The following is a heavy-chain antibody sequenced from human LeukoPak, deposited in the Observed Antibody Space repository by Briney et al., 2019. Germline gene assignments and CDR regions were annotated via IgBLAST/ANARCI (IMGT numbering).Heavy chain of an antibody. CDR1: NASITSNSFY. V-gene: IGHV4-39*07. CDR2: IYYSGST. Sequence: SETLSLTCTVSNASITSNSFYWGWSRQPPGKGLVWIGSIYYSGSTYYNASLKSRVTISIGTSKNQFSLKLSSVTAADTAVYYCARERGSRPRRFDYWGQGTLVTVSS. D-gene: IGHD3-16*01. CDR3: ARERGSRPRRFDY. J-gene: IGHJ4*02.